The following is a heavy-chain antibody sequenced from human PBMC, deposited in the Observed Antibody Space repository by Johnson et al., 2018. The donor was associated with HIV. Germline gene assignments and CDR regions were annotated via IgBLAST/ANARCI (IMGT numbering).Heavy chain of an antibody. Sequence: QMLLVESGGGLVKPGGSLRLSCAASGFTFSSYAMHWVRQAPGKGLEWVSGIYSGGNTYYADSVKGRFTISRAHTKNSVYLQMNSPTAEDTAVYYCAREARGLWRLRLGELSFLPNLHAFDIWGQGTMVTVSS. CDR2: IYSGGNT. CDR3: AREARGLWRLRLGELSFLPNLHAFDI. J-gene: IGHJ3*02. V-gene: IGHV3-NL1*01. D-gene: IGHD3-16*02. CDR1: GFTFSSYA.